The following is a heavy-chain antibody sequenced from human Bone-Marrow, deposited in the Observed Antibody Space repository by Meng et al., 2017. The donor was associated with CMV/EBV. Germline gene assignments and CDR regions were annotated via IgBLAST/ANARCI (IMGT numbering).Heavy chain of an antibody. D-gene: IGHD2-2*02. V-gene: IGHV3-13*01. CDR1: GFTFSSYD. J-gene: IGHJ4*02. CDR3: ARSMETYCRSTSFYTGFYY. Sequence: GGSLRLSCAASGFTFSSYDMHWVRQATGKGLEWVSAIGTAGDTYYPGSVKGRFTVSRDNAKYSLYLQMNGLRDEDTAVYYCARSMETYCRSTSFYTGFYYWGQGTLVTVSA. CDR2: IGTAGDT.